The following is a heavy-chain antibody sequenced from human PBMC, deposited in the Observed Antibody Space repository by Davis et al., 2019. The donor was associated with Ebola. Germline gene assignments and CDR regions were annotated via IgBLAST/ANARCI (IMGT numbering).Heavy chain of an antibody. J-gene: IGHJ6*02. Sequence: PGGSLRLSCAASGFTFSSYAMSWVRQAPGKGLEWVSAISGSGGSTYYADSVKGRFTISRDNSKNTLYLQMNSLRAEDTAVYYCAKSPPGNYYYYYGMDVWGQGTTVTVSS. CDR2: ISGSGGST. CDR3: AKSPPGNYYYYYGMDV. CDR1: GFTFSSYA. V-gene: IGHV3-23*01.